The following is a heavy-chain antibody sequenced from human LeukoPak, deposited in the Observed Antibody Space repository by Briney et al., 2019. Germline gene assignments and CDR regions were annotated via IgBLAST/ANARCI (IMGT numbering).Heavy chain of an antibody. Sequence: GGSLRLSCAASGFTFSSYAMHWVRQAPGKGLEWVAVISYDGSNKYYADSVKGRFTISRDNSKNTLYLQMNSLRAEDMAVYYCARVSGWPDPYDAFDIWGQGTMVTVSS. CDR2: ISYDGSNK. J-gene: IGHJ3*02. CDR3: ARVSGWPDPYDAFDI. D-gene: IGHD3-10*01. V-gene: IGHV3-30-3*01. CDR1: GFTFSSYA.